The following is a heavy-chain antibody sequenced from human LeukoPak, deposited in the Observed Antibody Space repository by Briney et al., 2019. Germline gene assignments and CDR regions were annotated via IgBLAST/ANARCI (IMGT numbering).Heavy chain of an antibody. CDR3: ASYYYDSSGYYYSLDY. J-gene: IGHJ4*02. D-gene: IGHD3-22*01. Sequence: SVKVSCKASGGTFSSYAISWVRQAPGQGLEWMGRIIPIFGIANYAQKFQGRVTITADKSTSTAYMELSSLRSEDTAVYYCASYYYDSSGYYYSLDYWGQGTLVTVSS. CDR2: IIPIFGIA. CDR1: GGTFSSYA. V-gene: IGHV1-69*04.